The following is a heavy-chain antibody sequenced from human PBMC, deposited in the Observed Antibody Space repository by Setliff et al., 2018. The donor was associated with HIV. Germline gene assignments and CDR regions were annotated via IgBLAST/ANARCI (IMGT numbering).Heavy chain of an antibody. CDR1: GGTFSSYA. D-gene: IGHD3-16*02. CDR3: ASPAYYDYVWGSYRPYYFDY. Sequence: SVKVSCKASGGTFSSYAISWVRQAPGQGLEWMGGIIPILGIANYAQKFQGRVTTTADKSTSTAYMELSSLRSEDTAVYCCASPAYYDYVWGSYRPYYFDYWGQGTLVTVSS. CDR2: IIPILGIA. V-gene: IGHV1-69*10. J-gene: IGHJ4*02.